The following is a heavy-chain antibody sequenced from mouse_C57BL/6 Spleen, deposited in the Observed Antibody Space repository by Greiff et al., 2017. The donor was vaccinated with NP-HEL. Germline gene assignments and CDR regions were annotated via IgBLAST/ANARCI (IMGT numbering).Heavy chain of an antibody. CDR3: TQTAQAYYFDY. D-gene: IGHD3-2*02. Sequence: DVQLVESGAELVRPGASVKLSCTASGFNIKDDYMHWVKQRPEQGLEWIGWIDPENGDTEYASKFQGKATITADTSSNTAYLQLSSLTSEDTAVYYCTQTAQAYYFDYWGQGTTLTVSS. CDR2: IDPENGDT. V-gene: IGHV14-4*01. J-gene: IGHJ2*01. CDR1: GFNIKDDY.